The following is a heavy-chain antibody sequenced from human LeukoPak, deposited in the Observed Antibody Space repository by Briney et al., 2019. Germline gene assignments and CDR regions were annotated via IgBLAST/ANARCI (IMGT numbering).Heavy chain of an antibody. J-gene: IGHJ6*03. CDR3: AKDMYEYSSSYYYYYYYMDV. Sequence: GGSLRLSCAASGFTFSSYAMSWVRQAPGKGLEWVSAISSGGDNTYYADSVKGRFTISRDNSKSTLYLQMNSLRAEDTAVYYCAKDMYEYSSSYYYYYYYMDVWGMGTTVTVSS. CDR1: GFTFSSYA. D-gene: IGHD6-6*01. CDR2: ISSGGDNT. V-gene: IGHV3-23*01.